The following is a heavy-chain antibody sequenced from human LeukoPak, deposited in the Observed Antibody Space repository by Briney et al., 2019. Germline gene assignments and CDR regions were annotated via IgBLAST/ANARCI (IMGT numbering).Heavy chain of an antibody. CDR2: LNRDGRST. CDR3: ARGVGTRDAY. CDR1: GFTVSRYW. D-gene: IGHD1-26*01. J-gene: IGHJ4*02. V-gene: IGHV3-74*01. Sequence: GWSLRLSCAASGFTVSRYWMLWVGQAPRKGLVWVSRLNRDGRSTSYADSVHGRFTISTDTANNTLYLQIHSLRAEDTAVYYCARGVGTRDAYWGQRTLVTVSS.